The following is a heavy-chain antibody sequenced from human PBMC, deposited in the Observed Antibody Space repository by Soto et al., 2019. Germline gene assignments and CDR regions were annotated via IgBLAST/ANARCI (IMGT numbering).Heavy chain of an antibody. CDR3: ARLIYSGYDAGVDY. Sequence: SETLSLTCTVAGGSISSYYCSWILQPPGKGLEWIGYIYYSGSTNYNPSLKSRVTISVDTSKNQFSLKLSSVTAADTAVYYCARLIYSGYDAGVDYWGQGTLVTVSS. CDR1: GGSISSYY. V-gene: IGHV4-59*08. J-gene: IGHJ4*02. CDR2: IYYSGST. D-gene: IGHD5-12*01.